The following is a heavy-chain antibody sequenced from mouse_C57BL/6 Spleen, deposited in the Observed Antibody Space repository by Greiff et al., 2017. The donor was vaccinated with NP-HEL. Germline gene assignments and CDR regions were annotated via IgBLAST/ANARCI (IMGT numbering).Heavy chain of an antibody. J-gene: IGHJ1*03. Sequence: VQLQESVAELVRPGASVKLSCTASGFNITNTYMHWVKQRPEQGLEWIGRIDPANGSTKYAPKFQGKATITADTSSNTAYLQLSSLTSEDTAIYYCAPHYYGGRRGYFDVWGTGTTVTVSS. CDR1: GFNITNTY. CDR2: IDPANGST. V-gene: IGHV14-3*01. CDR3: APHYYGGRRGYFDV. D-gene: IGHD1-1*01.